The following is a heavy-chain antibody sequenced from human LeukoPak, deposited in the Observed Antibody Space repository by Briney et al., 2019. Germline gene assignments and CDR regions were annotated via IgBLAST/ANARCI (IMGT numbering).Heavy chain of an antibody. J-gene: IGHJ6*03. V-gene: IGHV1-24*01. D-gene: IGHD3-10*01. Sequence: ASVKVSCKASGYTFTSYGISWVRQAPGKGLEWMGGFDPEDSETIYEKKFQGRVTMTEDTSTDTAYMELSSLRSEDTAVYYCARPRFPYYRLSGADYYYMDVWGKGTTVTVSS. CDR1: GYTFTSYG. CDR3: ARPRFPYYRLSGADYYYMDV. CDR2: FDPEDSET.